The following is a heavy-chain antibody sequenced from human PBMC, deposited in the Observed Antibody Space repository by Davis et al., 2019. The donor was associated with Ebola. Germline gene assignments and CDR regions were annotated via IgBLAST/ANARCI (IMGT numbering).Heavy chain of an antibody. J-gene: IGHJ4*02. CDR1: GFTFSSYA. D-gene: IGHD6-19*01. Sequence: PGGSLRLSCAASGFTFSSYAMHWVRQAPGKGLEWAAFVRYDGSDKYYGDSVKGRFTISRDNSKNTLYLQMNSLRPDDTALYYCARAPAGRWQWPGTACDYWGQGTLVTVSS. CDR2: VRYDGSDK. CDR3: ARAPAGRWQWPGTACDY. V-gene: IGHV3-30*02.